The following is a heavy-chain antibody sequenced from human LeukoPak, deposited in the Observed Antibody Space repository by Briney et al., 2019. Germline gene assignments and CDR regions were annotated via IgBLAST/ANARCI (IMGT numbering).Heavy chain of an antibody. CDR1: GGSITGSY. CDR2: VHFSGTT. J-gene: IGHJ3*01. CDR3: AREQYLAYDVFGF. V-gene: IGHV4-59*01. Sequence: SETLSLTCTVSGGSITGSYWSWIRQPPGRGLEWIGYVHFSGTTSFNPSLKSRVTISVDTSKNQFSLRLSSVTAADTAVYYCAREQYLAYDVFGFWGQGTMVTVSS. D-gene: IGHD2-2*01.